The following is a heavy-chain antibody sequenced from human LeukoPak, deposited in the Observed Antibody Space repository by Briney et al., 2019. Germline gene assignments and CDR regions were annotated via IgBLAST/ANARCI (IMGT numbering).Heavy chain of an antibody. D-gene: IGHD3-3*01. CDR3: AAIFGVVRPTDY. CDR2: INPSGGST. V-gene: IGHV1-46*01. J-gene: IGHJ4*02. Sequence: ASVKVSCKASGYTFTSYYMHWVRQAPGQGLEWMGIINPSGGSTSYAQKFQGRVTMTRDTSTSTVYMELSSLRSEDTAVYYCAAIFGVVRPTDYWGQGTLVTVSS. CDR1: GYTFTSYY.